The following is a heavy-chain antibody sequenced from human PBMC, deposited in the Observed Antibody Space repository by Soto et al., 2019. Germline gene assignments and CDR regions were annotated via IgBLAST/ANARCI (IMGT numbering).Heavy chain of an antibody. CDR1: GGSISSGGYY. J-gene: IGHJ6*02. CDR3: AASVSQYNWNYGMDV. CDR2: IYYSGST. D-gene: IGHD1-20*01. V-gene: IGHV4-31*03. Sequence: TSETLSLTCTVSGGSISSGGYYWSWIRQHPGKGLEWIGYIYYSGSTYYNPSLKSRVTISVDTSKNQFSLKLSSVTAADTAVYYCAASVSQYNWNYGMDVWGQGTTVTVSS.